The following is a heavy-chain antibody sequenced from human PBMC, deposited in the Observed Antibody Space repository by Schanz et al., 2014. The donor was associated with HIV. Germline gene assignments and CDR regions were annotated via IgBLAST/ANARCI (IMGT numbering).Heavy chain of an antibody. V-gene: IGHV3-21*04. CDR3: ARDSVDAVVTSTDYYNGIDV. CDR1: GFTFSAYS. Sequence: EVQLVESGGGLVKPGGSLRLSCAASGFTFSAYSMKWVRQAPGKGLEWVSSISRDPSYIYYADSVKGRFTISRDNSKNTLFLQMNSLRDEDTAIYFCARDSVDAVVTSTDYYNGIDVWGQGTTVTVSS. J-gene: IGHJ6*02. CDR2: ISRDPSYI. D-gene: IGHD2-21*02.